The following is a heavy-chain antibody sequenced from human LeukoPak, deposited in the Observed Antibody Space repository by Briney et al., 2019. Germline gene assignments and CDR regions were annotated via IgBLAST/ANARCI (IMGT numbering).Heavy chain of an antibody. J-gene: IGHJ4*02. D-gene: IGHD2-2*01. V-gene: IGHV3-7*01. Sequence: GGSLRLSCAASGFTFSSYWMSWVRQAPGKGLEWVANIKQDGSEKYYVDSVKGRFTISRDNAKNSLYLQMNSLRAEDTAAYYCARVKGVPAAKNYFDYWGQGTLVTVSS. CDR3: ARVKGVPAAKNYFDY. CDR2: IKQDGSEK. CDR1: GFTFSSYW.